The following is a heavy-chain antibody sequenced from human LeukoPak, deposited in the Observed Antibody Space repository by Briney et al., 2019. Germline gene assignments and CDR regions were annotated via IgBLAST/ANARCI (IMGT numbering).Heavy chain of an antibody. J-gene: IGHJ4*02. CDR2: IRSKANNYAT. D-gene: IGHD5-18*01. Sequence: GGSLRLSCAASGFTFSGSAMHWVRQAPGKGLEWVGRIRSKANNYATAYAASVKGRFTISRDNSKNTLYLQMNSLRAEDTAVYYCAKGRGYSYGYPIWDYWGQGTLVTVSS. CDR1: GFTFSGSA. V-gene: IGHV3-73*01. CDR3: AKGRGYSYGYPIWDY.